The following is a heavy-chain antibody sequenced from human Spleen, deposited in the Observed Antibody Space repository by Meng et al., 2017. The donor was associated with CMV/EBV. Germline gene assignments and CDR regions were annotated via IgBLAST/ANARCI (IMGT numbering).Heavy chain of an antibody. CDR2: ISYDGSNK. V-gene: IGHV3-30*04. D-gene: IGHD3-3*01. CDR1: GFTFSSYA. Sequence: GGSLRLSCAASGFTFSSYAMHWVRQAPGKGLEWVAVISYDGSNKYYADSVKGRFTISRDNSKNTLYLQMNSLRAEDTAVYYCARDPEYHITIFGVVTPGWFDPWGQGTLVNVSS. J-gene: IGHJ5*02. CDR3: ARDPEYHITIFGVVTPGWFDP.